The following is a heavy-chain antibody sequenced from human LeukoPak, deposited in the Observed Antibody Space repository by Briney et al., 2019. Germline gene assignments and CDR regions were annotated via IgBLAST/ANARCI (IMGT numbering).Heavy chain of an antibody. CDR2: ISSSGSAD. CDR1: GFTFRDYY. J-gene: IGHJ4*02. D-gene: IGHD3-3*01. V-gene: IGHV3-11*04. CDR3: ARTQKYYDLWSGMN. Sequence: GGSLRLSCAATGFTFRDYYMSWLRQAPGKGREWISYISSSGSADYYEDSLKGGLPVPRDKAKSLLYRKMNSLRAVDTAVYYRARTQKYYDLWSGMNWGQGTLVTVSS.